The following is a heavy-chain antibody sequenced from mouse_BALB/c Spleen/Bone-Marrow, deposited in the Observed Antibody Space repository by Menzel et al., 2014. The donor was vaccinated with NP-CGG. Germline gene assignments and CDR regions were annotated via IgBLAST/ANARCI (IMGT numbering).Heavy chain of an antibody. CDR3: ARPRIYYHGSSYLWYFDV. D-gene: IGHD1-1*01. Sequence: EVNLEESGGGLVQPGGSLKLSCAASGFDFSRYWMSWVRQAPGKGLEWIGEINPDSSTINYTPSLKDKFIISRDNAKNTLYLQVSKVRSEDTALYYCARPRIYYHGSSYLWYFDVWGAGTTVTVSS. CDR1: GFDFSRYW. V-gene: IGHV4-1*02. J-gene: IGHJ1*01. CDR2: INPDSSTI.